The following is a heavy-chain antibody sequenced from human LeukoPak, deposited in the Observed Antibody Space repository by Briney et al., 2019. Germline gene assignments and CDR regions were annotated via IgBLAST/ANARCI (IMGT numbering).Heavy chain of an antibody. V-gene: IGHV4-59*08. CDR3: ARHDPTVGAFDI. D-gene: IGHD3-10*01. Sequence: PSETLSLTCTVSGGSISSYYWSWIRQPPGKGLEWIGYIYYSGSTNYNPSLKSRVTILVDTSKNQFSLKLSSVTAADTAVYYCARHDPTVGAFDIWGQGTMVTVSS. CDR2: IYYSGST. J-gene: IGHJ3*02. CDR1: GGSISSYY.